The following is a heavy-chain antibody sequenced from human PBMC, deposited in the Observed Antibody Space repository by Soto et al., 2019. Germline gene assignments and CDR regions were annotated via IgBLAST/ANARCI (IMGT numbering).Heavy chain of an antibody. D-gene: IGHD2-2*02. Sequence: XSVKVACKASGYLLTDYFMHWVRQAPGQGLEWMGWINSNTGDTKYAQKFQGRVTMTRDTSISTAYMELSRLESDDTAVYYCARAGEYKMLYGYYYYGLDVWGQGTTVTVSS. V-gene: IGHV1-2*02. CDR3: ARAGEYKMLYGYYYYGLDV. J-gene: IGHJ6*02. CDR1: GYLLTDYF. CDR2: INSNTGDT.